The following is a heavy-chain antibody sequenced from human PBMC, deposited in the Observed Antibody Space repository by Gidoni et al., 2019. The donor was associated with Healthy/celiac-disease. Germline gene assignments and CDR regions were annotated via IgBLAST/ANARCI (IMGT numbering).Heavy chain of an antibody. J-gene: IGHJ4*02. CDR1: GLTFGDYA. V-gene: IGHV3-49*05. CDR2: IRSKAYGGTT. Sequence: EVQLVESGRGVVKPGRTVRLSCTASGLTFGDYAMSWFRQAPGKGLEWVGFIRSKAYGGTTEYAASVKGRFTISRDDSKSIAYLQMNSLKTEDTAVYYCTRSELSYYFDYWGQGTLVTVSS. CDR3: TRSELSYYFDY. D-gene: IGHD1-26*01.